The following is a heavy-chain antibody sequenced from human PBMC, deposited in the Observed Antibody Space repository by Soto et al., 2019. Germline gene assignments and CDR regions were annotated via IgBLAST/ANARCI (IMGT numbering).Heavy chain of an antibody. CDR2: IYYSGST. J-gene: IGHJ4*02. CDR3: AREKFGLIAAAGPFDY. V-gene: IGHV4-31*03. Sequence: PSETLSLTCTVSGVSISSGGYYWSWIRQHPGKGLEWIGYIYYSGSTYYNPSLKSRVTISVDTSKNQFSLKLSSVTAADTAVYYCAREKFGLIAAAGPFDYWGQGTLVTVSS. CDR1: GVSISSGGYY. D-gene: IGHD6-13*01.